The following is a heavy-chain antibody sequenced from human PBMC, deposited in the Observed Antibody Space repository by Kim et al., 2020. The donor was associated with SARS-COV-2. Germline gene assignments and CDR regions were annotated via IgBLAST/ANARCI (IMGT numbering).Heavy chain of an antibody. V-gene: IGHV3-23*01. D-gene: IGHD2-2*01. Sequence: ADSLRGRFTIARDNSRNTLFRQRGSLKAEDTAVYYCGKGAPPPAGGYLDYWGQGALVTVSS. CDR3: GKGAPPPAGGYLDY. J-gene: IGHJ4*02.